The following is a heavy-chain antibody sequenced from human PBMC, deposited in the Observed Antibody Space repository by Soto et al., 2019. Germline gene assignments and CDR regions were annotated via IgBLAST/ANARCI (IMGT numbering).Heavy chain of an antibody. V-gene: IGHV1-3*05. J-gene: IGHJ4*02. CDR1: GYTFTIYA. Sequence: QVQLVQSGAEEKKPGASVKVSCKASGYTFTIYAMHWVRQAPGQRLEWMGWINAGTGNTKYSQKFQGRVTITRVTSASTAYMELSSLRSEDTSVYYGASSGSYWGIDYWGQGALVTVSS. D-gene: IGHD1-26*01. CDR2: INAGTGNT. CDR3: ASSGSYWGIDY.